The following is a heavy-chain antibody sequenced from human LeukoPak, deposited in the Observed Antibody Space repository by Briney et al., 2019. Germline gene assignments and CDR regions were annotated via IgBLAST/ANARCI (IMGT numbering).Heavy chain of an antibody. CDR1: GFTFSSSA. CDR3: AKADSSGWYYFDY. V-gene: IGHV3-23*01. J-gene: IGHJ4*02. D-gene: IGHD6-19*01. CDR2: ISDTGRLS. Sequence: PGGSLRLSCAASGFTFSSSAMSWVRQAPGKGLEWVAAISDTGRLSYCADSVNGRFTISRDNSKNTLSLQMNSLRAEDTAVYYCAKADSSGWYYFDYWGQGTLVTVSS.